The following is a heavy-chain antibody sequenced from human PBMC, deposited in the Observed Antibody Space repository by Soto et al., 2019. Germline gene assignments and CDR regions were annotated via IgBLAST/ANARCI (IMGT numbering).Heavy chain of an antibody. CDR2: IIPIFGTA. CDR1: GGTFSSYA. J-gene: IGHJ4*02. V-gene: IGHV1-69*06. Sequence: QVQLVQSGAEVKKPGSSVKVSCKASGGTFSSYAISWVRQAPGQGLEWMGGIIPIFGTANYAQKFQGRVTITADKSTSTADMELSSLRSEDTAVYYCARAVSIAARPYYFDYWGQGTLVTVSS. D-gene: IGHD6-6*01. CDR3: ARAVSIAARPYYFDY.